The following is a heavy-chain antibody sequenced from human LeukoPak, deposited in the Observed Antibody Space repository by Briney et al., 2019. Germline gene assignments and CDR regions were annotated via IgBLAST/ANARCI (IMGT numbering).Heavy chain of an antibody. CDR1: GFTFSSYA. D-gene: IGHD6-19*01. CDR3: AKAAGRATAVAGTLTFDY. CDR2: ISGSGGST. V-gene: IGHV3-23*01. J-gene: IGHJ4*02. Sequence: GGSLRLSCAASGFTFSSYAMSWVRQAPGKGLEWVSAISGSGGSTYYADSVKGRFTISRDNSKNTLYLQMNSLRVEDTAVYYCAKAAGRATAVAGTLTFDYWGQGTLVIVSS.